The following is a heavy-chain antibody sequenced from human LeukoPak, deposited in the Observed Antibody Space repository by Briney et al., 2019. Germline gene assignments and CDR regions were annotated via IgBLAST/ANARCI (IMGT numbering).Heavy chain of an antibody. J-gene: IGHJ4*02. CDR2: IAYNGNPT. V-gene: IGHV3-30-3*01. CDR1: GFDFHDNA. Sequence: GGSLRLSCVASGFDFHDNAMHWVRQAPGKGLGWGAVIAYNGNPTIYTDCAKGRFTVARDNSKNTLFLQMDSLTTEDTAVYYCARDPFGGKPDYLDLWGQGTLVTVSS. D-gene: IGHD3-10*01. CDR3: ARDPFGGKPDYLDL.